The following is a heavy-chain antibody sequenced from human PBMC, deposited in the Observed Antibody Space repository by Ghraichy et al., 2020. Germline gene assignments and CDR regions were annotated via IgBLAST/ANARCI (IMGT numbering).Heavy chain of an antibody. CDR3: AREGGHDYGDYSQYFDY. Sequence: GGSLRLSCAASGFTFSSYWMSWVRQAPGKGLEWVANIKQDGSEKYYVDSVKGRFTISRDNAKNSLYLQMNSLRAEDTAVYYCAREGGHDYGDYSQYFDYWGQGTLVTVSS. CDR1: GFTFSSYW. V-gene: IGHV3-7*03. D-gene: IGHD4-17*01. J-gene: IGHJ4*02. CDR2: IKQDGSEK.